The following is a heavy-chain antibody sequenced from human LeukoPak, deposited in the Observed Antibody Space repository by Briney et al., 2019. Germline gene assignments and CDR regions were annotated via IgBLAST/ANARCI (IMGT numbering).Heavy chain of an antibody. D-gene: IGHD5-12*01. J-gene: IGHJ3*02. V-gene: IGHV4-4*07. CDR3: AREVPTYAFDI. CDR2: IYTSGST. Sequence: AETLSLTFTVSGCSISSYYWSWIRQPAGKGLDWIGRIYTSGSTNYNPSLKSRVTMSVDTSKNQFSLKLSSVTAADTAVYYCAREVPTYAFDIWGQGTMVTISS. CDR1: GCSISSYY.